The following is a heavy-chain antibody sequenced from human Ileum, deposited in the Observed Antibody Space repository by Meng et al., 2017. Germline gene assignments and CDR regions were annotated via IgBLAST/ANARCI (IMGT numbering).Heavy chain of an antibody. CDR3: ARDSGGYNT. J-gene: IGHJ5*02. D-gene: IGHD5-24*01. V-gene: IGHV3-33*01. CDR2: IWHDGSRE. CDR1: GFIFSSYG. Sequence: QVQWVGAGGGVVPPGRSRRRSCAASGFIFSSYGMHWVRQAPGKGLEWVAVIWHDGSRESYADSVKGRFTITRDNSKNTLYLQMNSLRAEDTAVYYCARDSGGYNTWGQGTLVTVSS.